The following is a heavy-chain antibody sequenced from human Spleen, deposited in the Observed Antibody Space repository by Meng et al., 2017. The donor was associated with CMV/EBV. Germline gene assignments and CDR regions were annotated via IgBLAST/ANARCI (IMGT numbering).Heavy chain of an antibody. J-gene: IGHJ6*02. V-gene: IGHV3-9*01. CDR3: AKDIKAVYYYYYGMDV. CDR1: GFTFDDYA. CDR2: ISWNSGSI. Sequence: SLKISCAVSGFTFDDYAMHWVRQAPGKGLEWVSGISWNSGSIGYADSVKGRFTISRDNAKNSLYLQMNSLRAEDTALYYCAKDIKAVYYYYYGMDVWGQGTTVTVSS.